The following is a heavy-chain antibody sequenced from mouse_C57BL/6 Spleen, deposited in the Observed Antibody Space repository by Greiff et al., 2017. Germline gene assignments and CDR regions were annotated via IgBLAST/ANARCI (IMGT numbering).Heavy chain of an antibody. CDR3: ATYYCNLAWFAY. CDR2: IDPSDSYT. CDR1: GYTFTSYW. Sequence: QVQLQQPGAELVRPGTSVKLSCKASGYTFTSYWMHWVKQRPGQGLEWIGVIDPSDSYTNYNQKFKGKATLTVDTYSSTAYMQLSSLTSEDSAVDYCATYYCNLAWFAYWGQGTLVTVSA. J-gene: IGHJ3*01. D-gene: IGHD2-10*01. V-gene: IGHV1-59*01.